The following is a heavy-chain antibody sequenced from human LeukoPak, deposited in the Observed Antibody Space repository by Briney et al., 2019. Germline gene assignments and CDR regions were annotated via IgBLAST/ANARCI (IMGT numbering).Heavy chain of an antibody. D-gene: IGHD3-16*01. CDR2: IWYDGSNK. V-gene: IGHV3-33*03. CDR1: GFTFSSYG. CDR3: ARGGGLDV. Sequence: GRSLRLSCAASGFTFSSYGMHWVRQAPGKGLEWVAVIWYDGSNKYYADSVKGRFTISRDNAKNSLYLQMSNLRAEDTAVYFCARGGGLDVWGQGATVTVSS. J-gene: IGHJ6*02.